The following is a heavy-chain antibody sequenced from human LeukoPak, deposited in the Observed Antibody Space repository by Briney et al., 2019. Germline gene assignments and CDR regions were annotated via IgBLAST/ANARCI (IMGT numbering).Heavy chain of an antibody. V-gene: IGHV4-39*07. D-gene: IGHD2-2*03. Sequence: SETLSLTCTVSGGSISSSNYYWGWIRQPPGKGLEWIGNIYYSGSTYYNPSLKSRVTISVDTSKNQFSLKLSSVTAADTAVYYCARVPVGGYCSSTSCLGGYFDYWGQGTLVTVSS. CDR1: GGSISSSNYY. J-gene: IGHJ4*02. CDR3: ARVPVGGYCSSTSCLGGYFDY. CDR2: IYYSGST.